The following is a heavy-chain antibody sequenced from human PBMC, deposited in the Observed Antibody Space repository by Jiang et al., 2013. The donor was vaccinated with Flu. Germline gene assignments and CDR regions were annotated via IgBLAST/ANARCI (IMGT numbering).Heavy chain of an antibody. CDR2: ISYDGSNK. J-gene: IGHJ5*02. V-gene: IGHV3-30*04. D-gene: IGHD3-3*01. Sequence: GRSLRLSCAASGFTFSSYAMHWVRQAPGKGLEWVAVISYDGSNKYYADSVKGRFTISRDNSKNTLYLQMNSLRAEDTAVYYCARDQTDFWSGYYINWFDPWGQGTLVTVSS. CDR3: ARDQTDFWSGYYINWFDP. CDR1: GFTFSSYA.